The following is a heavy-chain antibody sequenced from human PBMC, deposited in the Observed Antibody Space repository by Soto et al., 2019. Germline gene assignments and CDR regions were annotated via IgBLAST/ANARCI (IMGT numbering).Heavy chain of an antibody. D-gene: IGHD6-13*01. CDR2: ISGSTGHT. CDR3: TKPFAISAAAGYYYYYMDV. Sequence: GGSLRLSCAASGFTFSNYAMNWVRQAPGKGLEWVSAISGSTGHTYYADSVKGRLTISRDNSKSTLYLQMNSLRAEDTALYYCTKPFAISAAAGYYYYYMDVWGKGTTVTVSS. CDR1: GFTFSNYA. V-gene: IGHV3-23*01. J-gene: IGHJ6*03.